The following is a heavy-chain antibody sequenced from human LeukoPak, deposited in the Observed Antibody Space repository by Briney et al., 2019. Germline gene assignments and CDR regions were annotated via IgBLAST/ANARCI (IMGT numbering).Heavy chain of an antibody. CDR3: ASRDGYNLKDAFDI. V-gene: IGHV4-59*01. Sequence: SETLSLTCTLSGGSISSYYWSWLRQPPGKGLEWIGYIYYSGSTNYNPSLKSRVTISVDTSKNQFSLKLSSVTAADTAVYYCASRDGYNLKDAFDIWGQGTMVTVSS. J-gene: IGHJ3*02. D-gene: IGHD5-24*01. CDR2: IYYSGST. CDR1: GGSISSYY.